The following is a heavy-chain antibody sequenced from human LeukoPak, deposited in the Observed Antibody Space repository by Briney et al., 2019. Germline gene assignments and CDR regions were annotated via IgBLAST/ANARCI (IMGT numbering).Heavy chain of an antibody. Sequence: GSLRLSCAASGFPFSSYSMNWVRQAPGKGLEWVSSISSSSSYIYYADSVKGRFTISRDNAKNSLYLQMNSLRAEDTAVYYCARGDDYGERAFDYWGQGTLVTVSS. CDR2: ISSSSSYI. CDR1: GFPFSSYS. J-gene: IGHJ4*02. CDR3: ARGDDYGERAFDY. D-gene: IGHD4-17*01. V-gene: IGHV3-21*01.